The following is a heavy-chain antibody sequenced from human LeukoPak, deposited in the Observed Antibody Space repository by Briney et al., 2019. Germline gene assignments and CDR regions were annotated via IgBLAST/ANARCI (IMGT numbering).Heavy chain of an antibody. J-gene: IGHJ6*03. CDR2: ISYSGNT. CDR3: ASLQYYYYYMDV. CDR1: SGTVTSGGYY. Sequence: SETMSLTCTASSGTVTSGGYYWTRVRPHPAQDLEWIGYISYSGNTYYSPALKSRLTISLDTSENQFSLKLSSVTAADTAIYYCASLQYYYYYMDVWGKGTTVTVSS. V-gene: IGHV4-31*03.